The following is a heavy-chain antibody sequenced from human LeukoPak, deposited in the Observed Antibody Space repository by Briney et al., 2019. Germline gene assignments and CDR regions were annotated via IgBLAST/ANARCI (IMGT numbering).Heavy chain of an antibody. Sequence: GSLRLSCAASGFTFSSYAMSWVRQAPGKGLEWVSAISGSGGSTYYADSVKGRFTISRDNSKNTLYLQMNSLRAEDTAVYYCANSLNCGGDCYSTPIDYWGQGTLVTVSS. D-gene: IGHD2-21*01. CDR3: ANSLNCGGDCYSTPIDY. CDR2: ISGSGGST. J-gene: IGHJ4*02. CDR1: GFTFSSYA. V-gene: IGHV3-23*01.